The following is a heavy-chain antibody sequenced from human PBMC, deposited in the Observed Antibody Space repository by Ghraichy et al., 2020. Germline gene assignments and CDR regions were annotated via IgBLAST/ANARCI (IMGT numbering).Heavy chain of an antibody. J-gene: IGHJ5*02. CDR3: ARVFRPGIAVAGRFFAWFDP. V-gene: IGHV1-3*01. D-gene: IGHD6-19*01. CDR1: GYTFTSYA. Sequence: ASVKVSCKASGYTFTSYAMHWVRQAPGQRLEWMGWINAGNGNTKYSQKFQGRVTITRDTSASTAYMELSSLRSEDTAVYYCARVFRPGIAVAGRFFAWFDPWGQGTLVTVSS. CDR2: INAGNGNT.